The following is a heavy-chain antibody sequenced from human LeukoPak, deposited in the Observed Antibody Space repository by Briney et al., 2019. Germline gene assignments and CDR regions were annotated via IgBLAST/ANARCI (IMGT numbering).Heavy chain of an antibody. CDR1: GFTFSDYY. V-gene: IGHV3-11*05. CDR2: IDSSSGYT. Sequence: PGGSLRLSCAASGFTFSDYYMSWIRQGPGKGLEWVSYIDSSSGYTKYADSVKGRFTISRDNAKNSLYLQMNSLRAEDTAVYYCARARTLAGARVYAFDIWGQGTMVTVSS. D-gene: IGHD6-19*01. J-gene: IGHJ3*02. CDR3: ARARTLAGARVYAFDI.